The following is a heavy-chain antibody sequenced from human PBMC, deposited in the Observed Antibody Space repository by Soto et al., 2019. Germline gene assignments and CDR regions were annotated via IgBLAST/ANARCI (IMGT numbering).Heavy chain of an antibody. CDR3: ATGFLGLCTGGNCAIDS. CDR1: GFTFTRQA. CDR2: IWYHGVDK. Sequence: QVPLVESGGGVAQPERSLRLSCAASGFTFTRQAMHWVRQAPGRGLGWVAVIWYHGVDKYYADSVKGRFTISRDNSKNTVYLQMTSLRGEDTAVYYCATGFLGLCTGGNCAIDSWGQGSLVTVSS. V-gene: IGHV3-33*01. D-gene: IGHD2-15*01. J-gene: IGHJ4*02.